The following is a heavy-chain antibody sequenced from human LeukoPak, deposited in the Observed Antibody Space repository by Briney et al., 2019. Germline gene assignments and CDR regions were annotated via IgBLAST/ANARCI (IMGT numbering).Heavy chain of an antibody. CDR1: GFNFSSYA. V-gene: IGHV3-23*01. CDR2: IRAGGGDT. CDR3: AKILASGSGSY. J-gene: IGHJ4*02. Sequence: GGSLRLSCRASGFNFSSYAMTWVRQAPGKGLDWVSTIRAGGGDTFYSDSVKGRFSISRDNSKNTLILQMDSLRADDTAIYYCAKILASGSGSYWGQGTLVLVSS. D-gene: IGHD3-10*01.